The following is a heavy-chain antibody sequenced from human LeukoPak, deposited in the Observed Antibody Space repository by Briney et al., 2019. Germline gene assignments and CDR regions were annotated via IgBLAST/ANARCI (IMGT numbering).Heavy chain of an antibody. CDR2: INHSGST. CDR3: ARRYCSSTSCYVRRENAFDI. J-gene: IGHJ3*02. Sequence: SETLSLTCAVYGGSFSGYYWSWIRQPPGKGLEWIGEINHSGSTNYNLSLKSRVTISVDTSKNQFSLKLSSVTAADTAVYYCARRYCSSTSCYVRRENAFDIWGQGTMVTVSS. V-gene: IGHV4-34*01. CDR1: GGSFSGYY. D-gene: IGHD2-2*01.